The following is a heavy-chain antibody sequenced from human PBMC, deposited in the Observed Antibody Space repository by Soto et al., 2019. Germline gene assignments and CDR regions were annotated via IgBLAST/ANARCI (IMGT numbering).Heavy chain of an antibody. CDR3: ARGDRGAFDL. CDR1: GFTFSYYW. D-gene: IGHD1-26*01. CDR2: IHSDGSST. J-gene: IGHJ3*01. V-gene: IGHV3-74*01. Sequence: EVQLVESGGGLVQPGASLRLSCAASGFTFSYYWMHWVRQAPGKGLVWVSRIHSDGSSTNYADSVKGRFSISRDNARNTVYLQMNSLRAEDTAVYYCARGDRGAFDLWGQGTVLTVSS.